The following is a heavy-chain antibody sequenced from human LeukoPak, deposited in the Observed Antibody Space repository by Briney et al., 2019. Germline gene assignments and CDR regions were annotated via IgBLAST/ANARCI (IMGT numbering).Heavy chain of an antibody. V-gene: IGHV4-34*01. CDR3: ARHRCSGGSCYPMNWFDP. CDR1: GGSFSGYY. CDR2: INHSGST. J-gene: IGHJ5*02. D-gene: IGHD2-15*01. Sequence: RSSETLSLTCAVYGGSFSGYYWSWIRQPPGKGLEWIGEINHSGSTNYNPSLKSRVTISVDMSKNQFSLKLSSVTAADTAVYYCARHRCSGGSCYPMNWFDPWGQGTLVTVSS.